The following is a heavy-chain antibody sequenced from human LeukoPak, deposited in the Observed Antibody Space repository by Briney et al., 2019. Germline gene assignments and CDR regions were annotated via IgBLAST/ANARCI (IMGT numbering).Heavy chain of an antibody. J-gene: IGHJ6*03. CDR2: VSSSGSTI. CDR3: ARGPIAVATYYYYYMDV. V-gene: IGHV3-48*03. Sequence: GGSLRLSCAASGFTFSSYEMNWVRQAPGKGLEWVSYVSSSGSTIYYADSVKGRFTISRDNAKNSLYLQMNSLRAEDTAVYYCARGPIAVATYYYYYMDVWGKGTTVTISS. D-gene: IGHD6-19*01. CDR1: GFTFSSYE.